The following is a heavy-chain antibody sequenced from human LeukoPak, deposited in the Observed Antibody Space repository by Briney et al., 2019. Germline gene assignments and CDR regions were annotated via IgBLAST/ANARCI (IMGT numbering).Heavy chain of an antibody. CDR2: ISYDRSNK. D-gene: IGHD3-22*01. V-gene: IGHV3-30*04. J-gene: IGHJ4*02. Sequence: PGRSLRLSCAASGFTFSSYAMHWVRQAPGKGLEWVAVISYDRSNKYYADSVKGRFTISRDNSKNTLYLQMNSLRAEDTAVYYCAKGGSGVRYYDSGGYLGDYWGQGTLVTVSS. CDR3: AKGGSGVRYYDSGGYLGDY. CDR1: GFTFSSYA.